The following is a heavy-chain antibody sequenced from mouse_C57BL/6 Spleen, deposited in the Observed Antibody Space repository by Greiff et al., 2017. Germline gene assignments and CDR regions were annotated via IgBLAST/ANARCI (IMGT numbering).Heavy chain of an antibody. D-gene: IGHD3-1*01. J-gene: IGHJ2*01. CDR1: GYSITSGYY. Sequence: VQLQQSGPGLVKPSQSLSLTCSVTGYSITSGYYWNWIRQFPGTKLEWMGYISYDGSNNYNPSLKNRISITRDTSKNQFFLKLKSVTTEDTATYDCARGGLSPFDYWGQGTTLTVSS. CDR2: ISYDGSN. CDR3: ARGGLSPFDY. V-gene: IGHV3-6*01.